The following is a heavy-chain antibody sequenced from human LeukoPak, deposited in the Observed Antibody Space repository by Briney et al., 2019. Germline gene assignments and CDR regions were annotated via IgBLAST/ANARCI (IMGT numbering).Heavy chain of an antibody. Sequence: SRTLSLTCAISGDTVSSNSVTWNWIRQSPSKGLEWLGRTYHRSKWYTDYAVSVKSRITINPDTSKNQFSLQLNSVTPEDTAVYYCARDQGFGELWFDPWGQGTLVTVSS. V-gene: IGHV6-1*01. CDR2: TYHRSKWYT. D-gene: IGHD3-10*01. J-gene: IGHJ5*02. CDR3: ARDQGFGELWFDP. CDR1: GDTVSSNSVT.